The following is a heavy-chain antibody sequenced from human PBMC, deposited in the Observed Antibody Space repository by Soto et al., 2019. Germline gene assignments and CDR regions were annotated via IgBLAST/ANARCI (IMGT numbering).Heavy chain of an antibody. V-gene: IGHV5-51*01. CDR3: ASQRYYYDSSGYYDAFDI. J-gene: IGHJ3*02. CDR1: GYSFTSYW. Sequence: GESLKISFKGSGYSFTSYWIGWVRQMPGKGLEWMGIIYPGDSDTRYSPSFQGQVTISADKSISTAYLQWSSLKASDTAMYYCASQRYYYDSSGYYDAFDIWGQGTMVTVSS. CDR2: IYPGDSDT. D-gene: IGHD3-22*01.